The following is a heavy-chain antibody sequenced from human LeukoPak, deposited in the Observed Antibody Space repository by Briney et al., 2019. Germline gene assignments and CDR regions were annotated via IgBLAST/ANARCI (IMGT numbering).Heavy chain of an antibody. CDR3: VRDPDALDF. D-gene: IGHD2-2*01. CDR2: VSKITHRK. Sequence: PGGSLRLSCAASGFTFSSYSMNWVRRAPGKGLEWVSYVSKITHRKLYAGSVRGRFTISRDDVTNSLYLQMDSLRVEDTAVYYCVRDPDALDFWGRGTQVIVSS. CDR1: GFTFSSYS. V-gene: IGHV3-48*01. J-gene: IGHJ4*02.